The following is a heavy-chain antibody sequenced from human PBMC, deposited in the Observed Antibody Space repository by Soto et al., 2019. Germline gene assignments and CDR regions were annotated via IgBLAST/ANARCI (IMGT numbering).Heavy chain of an antibody. CDR2: IWYDGSHK. J-gene: IGHJ4*02. Sequence: GGSLRLSCAASGFTFSSYGMHWVRQAPGKGLEWVAVIWYDGSHKYYGDSVKGRFTISRDNSKNTLFLQMNSLRAEDTAVYYCARAGGTYHKYYLDYWGQRTLVTVSS. CDR3: ARAGGTYHKYYLDY. V-gene: IGHV3-33*01. D-gene: IGHD1-26*01. CDR1: GFTFSSYG.